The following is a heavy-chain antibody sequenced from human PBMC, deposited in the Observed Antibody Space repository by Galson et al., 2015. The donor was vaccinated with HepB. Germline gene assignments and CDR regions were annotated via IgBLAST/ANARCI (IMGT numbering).Heavy chain of an antibody. D-gene: IGHD2-2*01. Sequence: SLRLSCAASGFIFTRYAISWVRQAPGKGLEWVSSIGGSGASTYYADSVKGRFTFSRDNSKNMLYLQMNSLRAGDTALYYCVRDSVPVARINGFHIWGQGTLVTVTS. CDR3: VRDSVPVARINGFHI. V-gene: IGHV3-23*01. CDR2: IGGSGAST. CDR1: GFIFTRYA. J-gene: IGHJ3*02.